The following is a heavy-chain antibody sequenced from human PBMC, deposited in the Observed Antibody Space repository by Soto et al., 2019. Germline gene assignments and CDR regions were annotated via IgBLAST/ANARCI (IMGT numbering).Heavy chain of an antibody. D-gene: IGHD2-2*01. CDR2: ISLYSDGT. CDR1: GYTFTNYG. J-gene: IGHJ5*02. CDR3: ARVVPGAEAWFGP. Sequence: VASVKVSCKTSGYTFTNYGINSVRQAPGQPLEWLGWISLYSDGTNYAQKFQGRVSMTTERSTTTAYMELRSLRSDDTAVYYCARVVPGAEAWFGPWGQGTLVTVSS. V-gene: IGHV1-18*01.